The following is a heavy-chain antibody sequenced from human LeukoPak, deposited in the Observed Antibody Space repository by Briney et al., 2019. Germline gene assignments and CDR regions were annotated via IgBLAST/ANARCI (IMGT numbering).Heavy chain of an antibody. CDR3: ARGGTSVVTLSY. J-gene: IGHJ4*02. Sequence: SETLSLTCSVSGGAISSGNWWSWVRQPPGKGLEWIGEVHHIGSTNYNPSFKSRLTISVDKSKNQFSLNLSSVTAADTAVYYCARGGTSVVTLSYWGQGTLVTVSS. CDR1: GGAISSGNW. D-gene: IGHD4-23*01. V-gene: IGHV4-4*02. CDR2: VHHIGST.